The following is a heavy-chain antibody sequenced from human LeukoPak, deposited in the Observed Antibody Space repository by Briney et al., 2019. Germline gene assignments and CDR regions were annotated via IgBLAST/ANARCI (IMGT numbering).Heavy chain of an antibody. CDR1: GYTLTELS. V-gene: IGHV1-24*01. J-gene: IGHJ4*02. CDR2: FDPEDGET. Sequence: ASAKVSCKVSGYTLTELSMHWVRQAPGKGLEWMGGFDPEDGETIYAQKFQGRVTMTEDTSTDTAYMELSSLRSEDTAVYYCATGVYSGYDFDYWGQGTLVTVSS. D-gene: IGHD5-12*01. CDR3: ATGVYSGYDFDY.